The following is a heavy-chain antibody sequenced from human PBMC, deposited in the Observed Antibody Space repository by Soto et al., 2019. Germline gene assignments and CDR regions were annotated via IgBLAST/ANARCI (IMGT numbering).Heavy chain of an antibody. CDR3: AREADYIWGSYRYNWFDP. Sequence: SENLSLTCAVYGGSFSGYYWSWIRQPPGKGLEWIGEINHSGSTNYNPSLKSRVTISVDTSKNQFSLKLSSVTAADTAVYYCAREADYIWGSYRYNWFDPWGQGTLDTVSS. CDR2: INHSGST. CDR1: GGSFSGYY. J-gene: IGHJ5*02. V-gene: IGHV4-34*01. D-gene: IGHD3-16*02.